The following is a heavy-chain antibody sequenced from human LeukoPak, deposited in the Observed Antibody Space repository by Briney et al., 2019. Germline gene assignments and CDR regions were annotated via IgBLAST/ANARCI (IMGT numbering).Heavy chain of an antibody. CDR2: INTDGSSS. CDR3: AKGTTILPGVFDY. V-gene: IGHV3-74*01. CDR1: GFTFSSYW. D-gene: IGHD2-15*01. Sequence: GGSLRLSCADSGFTFSSYWMHWVRQAPGKGLMWVSRINTDGSSSNYAGSVKGRFTISRDNAKNTLYLQMNSLRAEDTAVYYCAKGTTILPGVFDYWGQGTLVTVSS. J-gene: IGHJ4*02.